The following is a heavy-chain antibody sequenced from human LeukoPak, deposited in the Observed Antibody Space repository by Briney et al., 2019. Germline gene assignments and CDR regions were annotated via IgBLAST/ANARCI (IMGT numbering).Heavy chain of an antibody. D-gene: IGHD5-12*01. J-gene: IGHJ4*02. CDR3: ASGIATYYFDY. CDR1: GYTFTSYY. CDR2: INPSGGST. V-gene: IGHV1-46*01. Sequence: GESLKISCKGSGYTFTSYYMHWVRQAPGQGLEWMGIINPSGGSTSYAQKFQGRVTMTRDMSTSTVYMELSSLRSEDTAVYYCASGIATYYFDYWGQGTLVTVSS.